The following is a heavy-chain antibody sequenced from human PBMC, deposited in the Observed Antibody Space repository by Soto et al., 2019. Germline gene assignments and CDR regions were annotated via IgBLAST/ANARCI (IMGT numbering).Heavy chain of an antibody. J-gene: IGHJ4*02. CDR1: GGTFSNYG. CDR3: ARNDRFRTAMDRSYLDS. CDR2: ILPIFGTT. V-gene: IGHV1-69*01. Sequence: QVQLVQSGAEVKKPGSSVKVSCKAPGGTFSNYGITWVRQAPGQGLEWMGGILPIFGTTSVAQKFRGRVTITADEPTSTAYMELSSRRSEDTALYYCARNDRFRTAMDRSYLDSWGPGTLVTVSS. D-gene: IGHD5-18*01.